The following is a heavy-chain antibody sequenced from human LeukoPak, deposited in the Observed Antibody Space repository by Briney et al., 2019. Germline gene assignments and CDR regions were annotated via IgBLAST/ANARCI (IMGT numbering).Heavy chain of an antibody. CDR3: ANTRLRYHDAFDI. CDR1: GFTFSSYA. V-gene: IGHV3-23*01. J-gene: IGHJ3*02. CDR2: ISGSGGST. Sequence: GGSLRLSCAASGFTFSSYAMSWVRQAPGKGLKWVSAISGSGGSTYYADSVKGRFTISRDNSKNTLYLQMNSLRAEDTAVYYCANTRLRYHDAFDIWGQGTMATVSS. D-gene: IGHD4-17*01.